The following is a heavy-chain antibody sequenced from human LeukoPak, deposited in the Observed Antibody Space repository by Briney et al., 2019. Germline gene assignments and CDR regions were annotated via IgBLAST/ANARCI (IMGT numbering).Heavy chain of an antibody. V-gene: IGHV5-51*01. CDR1: GYSFTSYW. J-gene: IGHJ1*01. D-gene: IGHD6-13*01. CDR2: IYPGDSDT. Sequence: GESLKISCKGSGYSFTSYWIGWVRQMPGKGLEWMGIIYPGDSDTRYSPSFQGQVTTSADKSISTAYLQWSSLKASDTAMYYCAWADNSSSWYGVAEYFQHWGQGTLVTVSS. CDR3: AWADNSSSWYGVAEYFQH.